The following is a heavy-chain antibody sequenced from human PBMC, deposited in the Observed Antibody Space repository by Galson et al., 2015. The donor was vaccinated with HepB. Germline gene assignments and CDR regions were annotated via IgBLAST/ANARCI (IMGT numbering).Heavy chain of an antibody. CDR3: VKDRHCSLSTCYSPFDD. V-gene: IGHV3-64D*06. J-gene: IGHJ4*02. Sequence: SLRLSCAASGFTFSSYTMHWVRQAPGKGLEHVSVISSNGDRTYYADSVKGRFTMSRDNSKTTLDLQVSSLRSEDTAVYYCVKDRHCSLSTCYSPFDDWGQGTLVTVSS. CDR2: ISSNGDRT. D-gene: IGHD2-15*01. CDR1: GFTFSSYT.